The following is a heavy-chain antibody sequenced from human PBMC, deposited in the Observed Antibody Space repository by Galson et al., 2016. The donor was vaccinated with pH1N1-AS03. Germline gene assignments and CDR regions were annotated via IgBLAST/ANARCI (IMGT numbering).Heavy chain of an antibody. CDR1: GDSVSSNSVA. V-gene: IGHV6-1*01. CDR2: TYYRSRWYN. CDR3: ARGRSSAMDV. D-gene: IGHD5/OR15-5a*01. Sequence: CAISGDSVSSNSVAWNWIRQSPSRGLEWLGRTYYRSRWYNDYGLSVKSRITIDPDTSKNQFSLHLNSVTSEDTAVYYCARGRSSAMDVWGQGTTVTVSS. J-gene: IGHJ6*02.